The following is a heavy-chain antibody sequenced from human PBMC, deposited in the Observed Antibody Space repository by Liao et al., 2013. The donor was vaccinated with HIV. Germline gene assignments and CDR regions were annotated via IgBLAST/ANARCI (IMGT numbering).Heavy chain of an antibody. CDR3: ARERGVDWYFDL. D-gene: IGHD3-10*01. V-gene: IGHV4-61*02. CDR1: GDLIRRDNYY. Sequence: QVRLQESGPGLVKPSQTLSLTCTVSGDLIRRDNYYWTWIRQPAGKGLEWIGHIYTGMSTTGTTNYNPSLKSRVSISADTSSNHVSLKLTSVTAADTAVYYCARERGVDWYFDLWGRGALVTVSS. CDR2: IYTGMSTTGTT. J-gene: IGHJ2*01.